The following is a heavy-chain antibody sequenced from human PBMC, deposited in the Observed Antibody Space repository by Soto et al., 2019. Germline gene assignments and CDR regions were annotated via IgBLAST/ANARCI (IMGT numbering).Heavy chain of an antibody. J-gene: IGHJ4*02. Sequence: QVQLVDSGGGVVQSERSLRLSCTTSTFVFSVYSLHWVRQAPGKGLEWVALISHDGANKYYADAVKGHFTISRDNSKDTLDLQMNSLRPEDTAVYFCARDKDQYEFWGGTRDSWGQGTLVTVSA. V-gene: IGHV3-30-3*01. CDR3: ARDKDQYEFWGGTRDS. CDR2: ISHDGANK. CDR1: TFVFSVYS. D-gene: IGHD3-3*01.